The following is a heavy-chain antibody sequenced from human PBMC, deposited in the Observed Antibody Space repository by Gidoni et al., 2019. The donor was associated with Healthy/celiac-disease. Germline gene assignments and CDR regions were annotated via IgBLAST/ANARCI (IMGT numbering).Heavy chain of an antibody. CDR3: ARHEQPKDYGGNSDWFDP. V-gene: IGHV5-10-1*03. Sequence: EVQLVQSGAEVKKPGASLRISCKGSGYSFTSYWISWVRQMPGKGLEWMGRIDPSDSYTNYSPSFQGHVTISADKSISTAYLQWSSLKASDTAMYYCARHEQPKDYGGNSDWFDPWGQGTLVTVSS. CDR2: IDPSDSYT. D-gene: IGHD4-17*01. J-gene: IGHJ5*02. CDR1: GYSFTSYW.